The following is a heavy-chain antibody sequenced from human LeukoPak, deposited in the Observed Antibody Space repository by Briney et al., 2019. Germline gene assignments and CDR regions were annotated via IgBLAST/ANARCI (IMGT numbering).Heavy chain of an antibody. Sequence: ASVKVSCKVSGYTLTELSMHWVRQAPGKGLEWMGGFDPEDGETIYAQKFQGRVTMTEDTSTGTAYMELSSLRSEDTAVYYCATVTSYCSGGSCYNDWFDPWGQGTLVTVSS. D-gene: IGHD2-15*01. J-gene: IGHJ5*02. CDR2: FDPEDGET. CDR3: ATVTSYCSGGSCYNDWFDP. CDR1: GYTLTELS. V-gene: IGHV1-24*01.